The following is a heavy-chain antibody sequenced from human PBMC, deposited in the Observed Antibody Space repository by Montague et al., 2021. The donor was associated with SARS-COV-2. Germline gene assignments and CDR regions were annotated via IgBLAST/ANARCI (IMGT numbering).Heavy chain of an antibody. J-gene: IGHJ5*02. Sequence: SETLSLTCAVYTDSFSGYYWSWIRQSQGKGLERIGEITHSGSTNHNSSLQSRVTISVDKSKTQVSLKLRSLTAADTAVYYCERGTDYDLWSGFLRYKWFGPWGQGTPVIVSS. CDR1: TDSFSGYY. CDR3: ERGTDYDLWSGFLRYKWFGP. CDR2: ITHSGST. D-gene: IGHD3-3*01. V-gene: IGHV4-34*01.